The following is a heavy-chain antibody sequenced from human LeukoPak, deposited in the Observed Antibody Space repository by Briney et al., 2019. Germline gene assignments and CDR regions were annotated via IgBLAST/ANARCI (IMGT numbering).Heavy chain of an antibody. Sequence: SSVKVSCKASGGTFSSHALSWVRQAPGQGLKWMGGIIPISGTANYAQKFQGRVTITTDESTSTAYMELSSLRSGDTAVYYCQVYGGSKGDNYMDVWGKGTTVIVSS. D-gene: IGHD6-6*01. V-gene: IGHV1-69*05. CDR2: IIPISGTA. CDR1: GGTFSSHA. CDR3: QVYGGSKGDNYMDV. J-gene: IGHJ6*03.